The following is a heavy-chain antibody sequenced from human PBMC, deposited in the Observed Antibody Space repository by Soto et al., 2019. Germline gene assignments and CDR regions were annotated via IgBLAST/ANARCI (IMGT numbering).Heavy chain of an antibody. V-gene: IGHV3-33*01. J-gene: IGHJ4*02. D-gene: IGHD3-3*01. CDR2: IWYDGSNK. Sequence: GGSLRLSCAASGFTFSSCGMHWVRQAPGKGLEWVAVIWYDGSNKYYADSVKGRFTISRDNSKNTLYLQMNSLRAEDTAVYYCARVSLYDFWSGYLDYWGQGTLVTVSS. CDR3: ARVSLYDFWSGYLDY. CDR1: GFTFSSCG.